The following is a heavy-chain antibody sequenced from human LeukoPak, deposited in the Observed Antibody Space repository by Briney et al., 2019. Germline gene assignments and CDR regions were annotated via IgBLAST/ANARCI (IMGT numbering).Heavy chain of an antibody. Sequence: SETLSLTCAVYGGSFSGYYWSWIRQPPGKGLEWIGYIYYSGSTNYNPSLKSRVTMSVDTSKNQFSLKLSSVTAADTAVYYCARGGDYGSGSYTRLDIWGQGTMVTVSS. V-gene: IGHV4-59*01. J-gene: IGHJ3*02. D-gene: IGHD3-10*01. CDR3: ARGGDYGSGSYTRLDI. CDR1: GGSFSGYY. CDR2: IYYSGST.